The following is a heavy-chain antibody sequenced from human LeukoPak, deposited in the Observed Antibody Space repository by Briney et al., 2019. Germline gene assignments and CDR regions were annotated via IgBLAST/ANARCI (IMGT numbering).Heavy chain of an antibody. CDR1: GFTFGDYA. CDR2: IRSKAYGGTT. J-gene: IGHJ5*02. D-gene: IGHD2-2*02. V-gene: IGHV3-49*04. CDR3: TRVHCSSTSCYTGWFDP. Sequence: QAGGSLRLSCTASGFTFGDYAMSWVRQAPGKGLEWVGFIRSKAYGGTTEYAASVKGRLTISRDDSKSIAYLQMNSLKTEDTAVYYCTRVHCSSTSCYTGWFDPWGQGTLVTVSS.